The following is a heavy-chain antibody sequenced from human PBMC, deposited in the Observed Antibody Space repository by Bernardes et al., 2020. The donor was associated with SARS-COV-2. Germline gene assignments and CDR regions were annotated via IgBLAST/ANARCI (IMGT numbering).Heavy chain of an antibody. CDR2: INPSGGSA. D-gene: IGHD4-4*01. V-gene: IGHV1-46*01. Sequence: ASVKVSCKASGYTFTSYYMHWVRQAPGQGLEWMGIINPSGGSATYAQRFQGRVTMTRDTSTSTVYMELSSLRSEDTAVYYCARDFRSNYFWFDPWGQGTLVTVSS. CDR1: GYTFTSYY. CDR3: ARDFRSNYFWFDP. J-gene: IGHJ5*02.